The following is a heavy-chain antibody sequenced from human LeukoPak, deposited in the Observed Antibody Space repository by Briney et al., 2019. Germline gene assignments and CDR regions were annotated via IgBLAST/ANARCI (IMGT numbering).Heavy chain of an antibody. CDR2: ITGSSGKT. CDR1: GFTFSSFA. V-gene: IGHV3-23*01. J-gene: IGHJ4*02. CDR3: AKRVPGWYWCDY. Sequence: GGSLRLSCAASGFTFSSFAMSWVRQAPGKGLEWVSSITGSSGKTFYADSVKGRFTISRDNSKNTLYLQMNSLRGEDTAVYFCAKRVPGWYWCDYWGQGTLVTVSS. D-gene: IGHD6-19*01.